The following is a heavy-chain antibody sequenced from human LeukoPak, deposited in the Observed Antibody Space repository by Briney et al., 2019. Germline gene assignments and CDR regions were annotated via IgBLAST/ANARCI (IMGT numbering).Heavy chain of an antibody. V-gene: IGHV1-2*02. CDR2: INPNSGGT. J-gene: IGHJ4*02. CDR3: ARRGVYYDSSGYYYCFDY. Sequence: ASVKVSCKASGYTFTGYYMHWVRQAPGQGLEWMGWINPNSGGTNYAQKFQGRVTMTRDTSISTAYMELSRLRCDDTAVYYCARRGVYYDSSGYYYCFDYWGQGTLVTVSS. CDR1: GYTFTGYY. D-gene: IGHD3-22*01.